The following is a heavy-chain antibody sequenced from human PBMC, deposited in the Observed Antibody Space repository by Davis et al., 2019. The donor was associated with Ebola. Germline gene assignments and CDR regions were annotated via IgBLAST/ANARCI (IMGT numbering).Heavy chain of an antibody. CDR1: GFTVGDSY. CDR3: AKDRYPGASTV. Sequence: GGSLRLSCAASGFTVGDSYISWVRQAPGKGLEWISIIYAGGSTYYADSVKGRFTISRDNSRNIIFLQMDRLRGEDTAEYYCAKDRYPGASTVWGQGTKVTVSS. D-gene: IGHD2-2*01. V-gene: IGHV3-53*01. CDR2: IYAGGST. J-gene: IGHJ6*02.